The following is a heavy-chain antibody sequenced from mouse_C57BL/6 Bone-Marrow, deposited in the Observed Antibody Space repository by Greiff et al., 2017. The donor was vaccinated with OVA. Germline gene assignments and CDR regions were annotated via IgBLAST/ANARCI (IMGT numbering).Heavy chain of an antibody. J-gene: IGHJ1*03. CDR1: GYTFTSYW. D-gene: IGHD2-2*01. CDR2: IYPGSGST. V-gene: IGHV1-55*01. CDR3: ASHYGYDGTVYFEV. Sequence: QVQLQQPGAELVKPGASVKMSCKASGYTFTSYWITWVKQRPGQGLEWIGDIYPGSGSTNYNEKFKSKATLTVDTSSSTAYMQLSSLTSADSAVSYCASHYGYDGTVYFEVWGTGTTVTVSS.